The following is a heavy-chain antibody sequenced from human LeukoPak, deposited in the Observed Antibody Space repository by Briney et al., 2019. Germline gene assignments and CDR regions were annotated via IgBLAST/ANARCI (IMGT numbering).Heavy chain of an antibody. CDR2: ISGSGGST. CDR3: AKDGRNSPRGVDF. D-gene: IGHD1-26*01. CDR1: GFTFSSYA. V-gene: IGHV3-23*01. Sequence: GGSLRLSCAASGFTFSSYAMSWVRQAPRKGLEWVSGISGSGGSTNYADSVKGRFTISRDNSKNTLYLQMNSLRAEDTAVYFCAKDGRNSPRGVDFWGQGSLVTVSS. J-gene: IGHJ4*02.